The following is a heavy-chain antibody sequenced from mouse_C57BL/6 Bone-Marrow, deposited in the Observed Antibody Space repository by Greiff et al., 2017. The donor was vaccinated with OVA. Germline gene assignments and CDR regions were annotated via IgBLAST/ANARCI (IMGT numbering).Heavy chain of an antibody. CDR3: ARDRDYYGSSYVGYAMDY. J-gene: IGHJ4*01. V-gene: IGHV5-16*01. D-gene: IGHD1-1*01. Sequence: EVQVVESEGGLVQPGSSMKLSCTASGFTFSDYYMAWVRQVPEKGLEWVANINYDGSSTYYLDSLKSRFIISRDNAKNILYLQMSSLKSEDTATYDCARDRDYYGSSYVGYAMDYWGQGTSVTVSS. CDR1: GFTFSDYY. CDR2: INYDGSST.